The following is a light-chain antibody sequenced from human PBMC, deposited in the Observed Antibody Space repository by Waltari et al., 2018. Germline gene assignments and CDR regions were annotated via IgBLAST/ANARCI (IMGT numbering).Light chain of an antibody. CDR3: VAWDDSLSATV. V-gene: IGLV1-47*01. CDR2: RKD. CDR1: SSTIGSNY. Sequence: QSVLTQPPSASGTPGQRVTISCSGSSSTIGSNYVYWYQHLPGTAPKLLIYRKDRRPSGVPDRFSGSKSDTSASLAISELRSEDEADYYCVAWDDSLSATVFGGGTKLTVL. J-gene: IGLJ3*02.